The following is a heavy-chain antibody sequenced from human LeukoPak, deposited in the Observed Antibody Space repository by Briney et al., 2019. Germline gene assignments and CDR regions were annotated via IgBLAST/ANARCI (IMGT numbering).Heavy chain of an antibody. V-gene: IGHV3-66*02. CDR2: IYSGGST. CDR1: GFTVSSNY. D-gene: IGHD1-26*01. CDR3: ARELLPQGHYYYGMDV. J-gene: IGHJ6*02. Sequence: PGGSLRLSCAASGFTVSSNYVSWVRQAPGKGLEWVSVIYSGGSTYYADSVKGRFTISRDNSKNTLYLQMNSLRAEDTAVYYCARELLPQGHYYYGMDVWGQGTTVTVSS.